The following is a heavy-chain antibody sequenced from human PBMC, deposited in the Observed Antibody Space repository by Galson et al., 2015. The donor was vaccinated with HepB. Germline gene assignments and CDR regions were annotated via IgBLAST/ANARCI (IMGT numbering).Heavy chain of an antibody. V-gene: IGHV3-30*02. CDR3: AKDQLRYFDRPQSYLDP. CDR2: VRYDASDR. J-gene: IGHJ5*02. D-gene: IGHD3-9*01. Sequence: SLRLSCAASGFTFRNYGLHWVRQAPGKGLEWVAFVRYDASDRYYADSVKGRFTISRDNSKNTLYLQMNSLRVEDTAVYYCAKDQLRYFDRPQSYLDPWGQGTLVTVSS. CDR1: GFTFRNYG.